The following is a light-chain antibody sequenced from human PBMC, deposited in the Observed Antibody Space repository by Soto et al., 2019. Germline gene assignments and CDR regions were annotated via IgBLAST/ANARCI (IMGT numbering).Light chain of an antibody. CDR3: QQYGNWPEYS. V-gene: IGKV3-15*01. CDR2: GAS. CDR1: QSVGYN. J-gene: IGKJ2*03. Sequence: ETVVTQSPVTLSVSPGEGATLSCRTSQSVGYNLAWYQQKPGQAPRPLIYGASTRITGIPARFSGSGSGTEFTLTITSLQSYDFAVYYCQQYGNWPEYSFGQGTKLQIK.